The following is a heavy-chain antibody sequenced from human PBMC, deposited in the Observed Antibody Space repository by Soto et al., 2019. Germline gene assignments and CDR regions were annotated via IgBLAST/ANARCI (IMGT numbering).Heavy chain of an antibody. Sequence: EVQLVESGGGLVQPGRSLTLSCAASGFTFDDYAMHWVRQAPGKGLEWVLGISWNSGSIGSADSVKGRFTISRDNAKNSLYLQMNSLRAEDTALYYCAKISTMIVVWGQGTLVTVSS. D-gene: IGHD3-22*01. CDR1: GFTFDDYA. CDR3: AKISTMIVV. J-gene: IGHJ4*02. V-gene: IGHV3-9*01. CDR2: ISWNSGSI.